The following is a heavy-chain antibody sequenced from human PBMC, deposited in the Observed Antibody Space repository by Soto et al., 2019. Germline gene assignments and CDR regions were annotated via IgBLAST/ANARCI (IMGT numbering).Heavy chain of an antibody. CDR2: ISSSSSYT. V-gene: IGHV3-11*06. CDR3: ARGMDRKNNAFDI. Sequence: GGSLRLSCAASGFTFSDYYMSWIRQAPGKGLEWVSYISSSSSYTNYADSVKGRFTISRDNAKNSLYLQMNSLRAEDTAVYYCARGMDRKNNAFDIWGQGTMVTVSS. J-gene: IGHJ3*02. CDR1: GFTFSDYY. D-gene: IGHD2-2*03.